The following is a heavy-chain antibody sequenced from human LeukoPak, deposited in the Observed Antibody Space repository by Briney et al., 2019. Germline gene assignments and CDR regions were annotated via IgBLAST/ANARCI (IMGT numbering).Heavy chain of an antibody. D-gene: IGHD3-10*01. CDR1: GFTFSSYG. V-gene: IGHV3-33*01. J-gene: IGHJ6*02. CDR3: ARGGYYLYGMDV. CDR2: IWYDGSNK. Sequence: GRPLRLSCAASGFTFSSYGMHWVRQAPGKGLEWVAVIWYDGSNKYYADSVKGRFTISRDNSKNTLYLQMNSLRAEDTAVYYCARGGYYLYGMDVWGQGTTVTVSS.